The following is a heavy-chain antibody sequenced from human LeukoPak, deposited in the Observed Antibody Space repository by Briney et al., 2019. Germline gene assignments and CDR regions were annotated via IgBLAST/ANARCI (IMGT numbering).Heavy chain of an antibody. CDR2: VDPNRGDT. V-gene: IGHV1-2*02. CDR3: ARDRAKYDSTDYFDY. J-gene: IGHJ4*02. Sequence: GASVKVSCKASGGTFSSYAISWVRQAPGQRLELMGWVDPNRGDTNYAQKFQGRVSMTRDTSITTVYMELSRLRSDDTAVYYCARDRAKYDSTDYFDYWGQGTLVTVSS. CDR1: GGTFSSYA. D-gene: IGHD3-16*01.